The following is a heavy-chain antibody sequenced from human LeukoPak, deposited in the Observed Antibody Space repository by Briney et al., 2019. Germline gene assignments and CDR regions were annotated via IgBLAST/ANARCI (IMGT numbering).Heavy chain of an antibody. CDR2: INPNSGGT. D-gene: IGHD3-9*01. CDR3: ARGLIRYFDWLLFDY. V-gene: IGHV1-2*04. CDR1: GYTFTGYY. J-gene: IGHJ4*02. Sequence: ASVKVSCKASGYTFTGYYMHWVRQAPGQGLEWMGWINPNSGGTNYARKFQGWVTMTRDTSISTAYMELSRLRSDDTAVYYCARGLIRYFDWLLFDYWGQGTLVTVSS.